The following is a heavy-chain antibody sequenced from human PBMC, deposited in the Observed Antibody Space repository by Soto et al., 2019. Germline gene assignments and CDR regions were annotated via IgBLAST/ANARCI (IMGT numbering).Heavy chain of an antibody. CDR2: IYYSGST. D-gene: IGHD3-10*01. CDR3: ARVWGGAFDI. CDR1: GGSISSYY. Sequence: QVQLQESGPGLVKPSETLSLTCTVSGGSISSYYWSWIRQPPGKGLEWIGCIYYSGSTNYNPSLKTRVPISVDTSKNQFSLKLSSVTAADTAVYYCARVWGGAFDIWGQGTMVTVSS. J-gene: IGHJ3*02. V-gene: IGHV4-59*01.